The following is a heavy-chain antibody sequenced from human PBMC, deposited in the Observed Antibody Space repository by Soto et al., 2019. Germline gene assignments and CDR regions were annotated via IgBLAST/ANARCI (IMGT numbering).Heavy chain of an antibody. D-gene: IGHD3-22*01. CDR3: AKEYYYDSSGYYYPDAFDI. V-gene: IGHV3-23*01. Sequence: GGSLRLSCAASGFTFSSYAMSWVRQAPGKGLEWVSAISGSGGSTYYADPVKGRFTISRDNSKNTLYLQMNSLRAEDTAVYYCAKEYYYDSSGYYYPDAFDIWGQGTMVTVSS. J-gene: IGHJ3*02. CDR1: GFTFSSYA. CDR2: ISGSGGST.